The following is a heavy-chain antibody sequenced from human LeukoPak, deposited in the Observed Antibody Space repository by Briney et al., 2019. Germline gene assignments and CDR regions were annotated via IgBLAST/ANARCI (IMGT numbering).Heavy chain of an antibody. J-gene: IGHJ2*01. D-gene: IGHD6-19*01. CDR2: IYYSGST. V-gene: IGHV4-59*11. CDR1: GASISGLY. CDR3: ARPSYSSGWYLNL. Sequence: SETLSLTCTVSGASISGLYWSWIRQPPGKGLEWIGYIYYSGSTNYNPSLKSRVTISVDTSKNQFSLKLSSVTAADTAVYYCARPSYSSGWYLNLWGRGTLVTVSS.